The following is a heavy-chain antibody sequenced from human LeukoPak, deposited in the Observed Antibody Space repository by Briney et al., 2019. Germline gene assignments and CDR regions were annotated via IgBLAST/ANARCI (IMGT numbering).Heavy chain of an antibody. Sequence: PGRSLRLSCAASGFTFSSYGMHWVRQAPGKGLEWVAVISYDGSNKYYADSVKGRFTISRDNSKNTLYLQMNSLRAEDTAVYYCAKGGIGGVIVNPYGMDVWGQGTTVTVSS. D-gene: IGHD3-16*02. CDR2: ISYDGSNK. J-gene: IGHJ6*02. CDR3: AKGGIGGVIVNPYGMDV. CDR1: GFTFSSYG. V-gene: IGHV3-30*18.